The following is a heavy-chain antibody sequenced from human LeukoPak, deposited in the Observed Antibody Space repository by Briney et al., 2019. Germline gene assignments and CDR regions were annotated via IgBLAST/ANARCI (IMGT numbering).Heavy chain of an antibody. J-gene: IGHJ4*02. CDR1: AYTFIPYY. D-gene: IGHD3-16*01. CDR2: INPNRGGT. Sequence: ASVKVSSKASAYTFIPYYMHWVRHAPGQGLEWMGWINPNRGGTNYAQKIQGRVTMTRDTSISTAYMELSRLTSDDTAVYYCARGGAWGDREVEYWGQGSLVTVCS. V-gene: IGHV1-2*02. CDR3: ARGGAWGDREVEY.